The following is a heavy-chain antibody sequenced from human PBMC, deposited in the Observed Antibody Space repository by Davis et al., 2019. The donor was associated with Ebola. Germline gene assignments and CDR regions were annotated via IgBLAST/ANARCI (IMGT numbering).Heavy chain of an antibody. J-gene: IGHJ5*02. V-gene: IGHV1-2*02. CDR3: ARARPADIRSVNWFDP. D-gene: IGHD2-2*02. Sequence: ASVKVSCKASGYTFTGYYMHWVRQAPGQGLEWMGWINPNSGGTNYAQKFQGRVTMTRDTSISTAYMELSRLRSDDTAVYYCARARPADIRSVNWFDPWGQGTLVTVSS. CDR2: INPNSGGT. CDR1: GYTFTGYY.